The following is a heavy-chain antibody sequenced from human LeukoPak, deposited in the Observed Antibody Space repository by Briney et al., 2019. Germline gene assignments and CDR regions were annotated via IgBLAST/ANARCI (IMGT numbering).Heavy chain of an antibody. D-gene: IGHD6-13*01. J-gene: IGHJ4*02. CDR1: GYSFTNYW. CDR3: ARRPYSSSWADY. Sequence: GESLKISCKGSGYSFTNYWIGWVRQMPGKGLEWMGIVYPSDSNAKYSPSFQGQVTISVDKSISTAYLQWSSLKASDTAMYYCARRPYSSSWADYWGQGTLVTVSS. CDR2: VYPSDSNA. V-gene: IGHV5-51*01.